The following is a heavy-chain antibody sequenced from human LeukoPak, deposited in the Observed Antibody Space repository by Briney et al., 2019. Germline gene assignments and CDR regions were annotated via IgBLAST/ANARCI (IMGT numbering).Heavy chain of an antibody. CDR1: GYTFTSYD. Sequence: VXVSXKASGYTFTSYDIXGVGQATGQXLXXMGWMNPNSGNTGYAQKFQGRVTITRNTSISTAYMELSSLRSEDTAVYYCAREFLGYYYMDVWGKGTTVTVSS. J-gene: IGHJ6*03. D-gene: IGHD3-3*01. CDR3: AREFLGYYYMDV. V-gene: IGHV1-8*03. CDR2: MNPNSGNT.